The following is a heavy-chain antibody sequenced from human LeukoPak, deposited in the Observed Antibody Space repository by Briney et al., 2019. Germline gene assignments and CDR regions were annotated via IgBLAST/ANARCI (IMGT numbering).Heavy chain of an antibody. CDR2: INSDGSST. CDR1: GFTFSSYW. V-gene: IGHV3-74*01. CDR3: ARWQGDDAFDI. D-gene: IGHD1-26*01. Sequence: GGSLRLSCAASGFTFSSYWMHWVRQAPGKGLVWVSRINSDGSSTSYADSVKGRFTISRDNAKNTLYLQMNSLRAEDTAVYYCARWQGDDAFDIRGQGTMVTVSS. J-gene: IGHJ3*02.